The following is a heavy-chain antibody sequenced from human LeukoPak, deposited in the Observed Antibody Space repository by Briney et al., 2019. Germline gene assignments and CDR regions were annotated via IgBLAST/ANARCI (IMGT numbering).Heavy chain of an antibody. Sequence: ASVKVSCKASGYTFNSYDINWVRQATGQGLEWMGWMNPNSGNTGYAQKFQGRVTMTRNTSISTAHMGLSSLRSEDTAVYYCAAGIAAAGTFYWGQGTLVTVSS. CDR1: GYTFNSYD. J-gene: IGHJ4*02. V-gene: IGHV1-8*01. CDR3: AAGIAAAGTFY. D-gene: IGHD6-13*01. CDR2: MNPNSGNT.